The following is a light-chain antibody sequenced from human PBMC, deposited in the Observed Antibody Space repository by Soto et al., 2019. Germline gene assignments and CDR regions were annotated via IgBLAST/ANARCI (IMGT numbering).Light chain of an antibody. Sequence: QSVLTQPPSASRSPGQSVTISCTGTNSDVGGYNYVSWYQQHPGKGPKLMIYEVTKRPSGVPDRFSGSKSGNTASLTVAGLQAEDEADYYCSSYAGSNNYVFGTGTKLTVL. CDR1: NSDVGGYNY. V-gene: IGLV2-8*02. J-gene: IGLJ1*01. CDR2: EVT. CDR3: SSYAGSNNYV.